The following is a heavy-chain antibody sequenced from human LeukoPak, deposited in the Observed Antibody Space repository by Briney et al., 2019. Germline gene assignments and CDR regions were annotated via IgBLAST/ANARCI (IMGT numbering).Heavy chain of an antibody. CDR1: GDSISSGGNY. CDR2: IYYSGST. D-gene: IGHD5-12*01. J-gene: IGHJ4*02. V-gene: IGHV4-31*03. CDR3: ARWGNSGYASGYFDY. Sequence: SETLSLTCTVSGDSISSGGNYWSWPRQHPGKGLEWIGYIYYSGSTYYNPFLKSRLTISVDTSKNQFSLKLSSVTAADTAVYYCARWGNSGYASGYFDYWGQGTLVTVSS.